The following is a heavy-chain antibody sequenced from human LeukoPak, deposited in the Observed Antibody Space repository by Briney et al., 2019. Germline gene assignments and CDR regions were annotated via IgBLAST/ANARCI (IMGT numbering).Heavy chain of an antibody. CDR2: IYYSGST. D-gene: IGHD6-19*01. J-gene: IGHJ4*02. Sequence: SETLSLTCTVSGGSMSSFYWTWIRQPPGKGLEWIAYIYYSGSTNYNPSLKSRVTISVDTSKNQFSLKLSSVTAADTAVYYCASLYSSGWYEGEWGQGTLVTVSS. CDR3: ASLYSSGWYEGE. V-gene: IGHV4-59*08. CDR1: GGSMSSFY.